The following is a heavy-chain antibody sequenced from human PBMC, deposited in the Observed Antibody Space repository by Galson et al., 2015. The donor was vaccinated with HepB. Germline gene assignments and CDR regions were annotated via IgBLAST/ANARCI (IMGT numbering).Heavy chain of an antibody. D-gene: IGHD2-21*01. V-gene: IGHV7-4-1*02. Sequence: SVKVSCKASGNSFNYYAINWVRQAPGQGLEWMGWINTNNGNPTYAQDFAGRFVFSLDTSVSTTSLQISGLKTEDTAVYYCARYLGPMWGFLRLPFDSWGRGTLVTVSS. CDR1: GNSFNYYA. J-gene: IGHJ4*02. CDR2: INTNNGNP. CDR3: ARYLGPMWGFLRLPFDS.